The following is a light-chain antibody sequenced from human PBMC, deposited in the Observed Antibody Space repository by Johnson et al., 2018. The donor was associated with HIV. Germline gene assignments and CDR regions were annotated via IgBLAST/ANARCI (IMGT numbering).Light chain of an antibody. V-gene: IGLV1-51*01. CDR3: GTWDSSLSAGIYV. Sequence: QSVLTQPPSVSAAPGQKVTISCSGSSSNIGNNYVSWYQQLPGTAPKLLIYDNNKRPSGIPDRFSGSKSGTSATLGITGLQTGDEADYYCGTWDSSLSAGIYVIGTGTKVTVL. CDR1: SSNIGNNY. CDR2: DNN. J-gene: IGLJ1*01.